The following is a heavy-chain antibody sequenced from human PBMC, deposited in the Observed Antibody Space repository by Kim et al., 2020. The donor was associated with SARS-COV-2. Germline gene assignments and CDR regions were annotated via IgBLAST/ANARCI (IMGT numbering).Heavy chain of an antibody. V-gene: IGHV3-11*04. CDR3: ARVGPESGYYFDY. D-gene: IGHD3-10*01. J-gene: IGHJ4*02. Sequence: YEDSVKGRLTISRDNAKNSLYLQMNSLRAEDTAVYYCARVGPESGYYFDYWGQGTLVTVSS.